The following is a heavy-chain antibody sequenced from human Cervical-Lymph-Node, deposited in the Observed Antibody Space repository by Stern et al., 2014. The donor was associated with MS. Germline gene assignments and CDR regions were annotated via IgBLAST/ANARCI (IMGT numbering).Heavy chain of an antibody. V-gene: IGHV1-2*06. J-gene: IGHJ6*02. Sequence: QVQLVQSGAEVKKPGASVKVSCKASGYSFTGYYMHWVRQAPGQGLEWMGRIDRHSGGTKYAQKFQGRVTMTRDTSVSTAYMELSRLRSDDTAVYYCARDSERGRYSYGLMDVWGQGAPVTV. D-gene: IGHD5-18*01. CDR3: ARDSERGRYSYGLMDV. CDR1: GYSFTGYY. CDR2: IDRHSGGT.